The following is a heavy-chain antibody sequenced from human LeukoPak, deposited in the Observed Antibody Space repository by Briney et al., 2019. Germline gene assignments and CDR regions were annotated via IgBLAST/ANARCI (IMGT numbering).Heavy chain of an antibody. CDR2: ITGSGGST. J-gene: IGHJ4*02. Sequence: GGSLRLSCVASELTFSSYDMSWVRQAPGKGLEWVSGITGSGGSTYYADSVKGRFTISRDNSKNTLYLQMNSLRAEDTAVYYCAKVSWPRLGEGKHDCWGQRTLVTVSS. D-gene: IGHD5-12*01. CDR1: ELTFSSYD. CDR3: AKVSWPRLGEGKHDC. V-gene: IGHV3-23*01.